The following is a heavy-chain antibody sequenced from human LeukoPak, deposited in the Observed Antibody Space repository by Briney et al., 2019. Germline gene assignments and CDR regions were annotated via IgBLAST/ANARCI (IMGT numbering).Heavy chain of an antibody. Sequence: GGSLRLSCAASGFTFSSYDMHWVRQATGKGLEWVSAIGTPGDTYYPGSVKGRFTISRDNSKNTLYLQMNSLRAEDTAVYYCAKVDYYDSSGLYYFDYWGQGTLVTVSS. J-gene: IGHJ4*02. CDR2: IGTPGDT. CDR1: GFTFSSYD. CDR3: AKVDYYDSSGLYYFDY. V-gene: IGHV3-13*01. D-gene: IGHD3-22*01.